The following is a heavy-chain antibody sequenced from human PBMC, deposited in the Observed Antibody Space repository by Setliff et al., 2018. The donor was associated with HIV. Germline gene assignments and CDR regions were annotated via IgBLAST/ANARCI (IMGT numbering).Heavy chain of an antibody. V-gene: IGHV4-34*01. J-gene: IGHJ6*02. CDR2: ITDDGTA. D-gene: IGHD2-8*01. Sequence: TLSLTCAVYGGSLTNYYWSWIRQSPGKGLEWIGEITDDGTATYTSSLKSRVTISLDTSKKQLSLKVTSVTAADTAIYYCARGRSCESDWCWLYYNYYYGMDVWAQGTAVTVSS. CDR1: GGSLTNYY. CDR3: ARGRSCESDWCWLYYNYYYGMDV.